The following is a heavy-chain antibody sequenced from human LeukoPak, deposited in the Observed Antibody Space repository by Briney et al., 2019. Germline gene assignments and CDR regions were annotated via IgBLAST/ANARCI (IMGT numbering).Heavy chain of an antibody. D-gene: IGHD2-2*01. CDR1: GGSISSRSYY. Sequence: SETLSVTCTVSGGSISSRSYYWGWIRQPPGKGLEWIGSIYYSGRTYCNPSLKSRVTTSVDTSKNQFSLKLSSVTAADTAVYYCARQVTAYCSSTSCHSDFWGQGTLVTVSS. CDR2: IYYSGRT. CDR3: ARQVTAYCSSTSCHSDF. V-gene: IGHV4-39*01. J-gene: IGHJ4*02.